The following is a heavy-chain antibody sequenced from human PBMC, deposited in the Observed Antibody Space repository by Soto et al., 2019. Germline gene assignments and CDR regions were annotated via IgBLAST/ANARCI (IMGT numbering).Heavy chain of an antibody. D-gene: IGHD3-10*01. Sequence: GGSLRLSCAASGFTFSSYAMHWVRQAPGKGLEWVAVISFGGDNKYYADSVKGRFTISRDNLKNTLYLQMNSLRVEDTAVYYWARDQQRAYYYGSGQKDYYGKDVGAQGTTVTVSS. V-gene: IGHV3-30-3*01. CDR2: ISFGGDNK. CDR3: ARDQQRAYYYGSGQKDYYGKDV. J-gene: IGHJ6*02. CDR1: GFTFSSYA.